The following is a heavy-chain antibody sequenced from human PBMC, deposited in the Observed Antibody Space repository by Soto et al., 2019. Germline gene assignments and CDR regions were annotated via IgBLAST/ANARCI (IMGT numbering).Heavy chain of an antibody. CDR2: INPNSGGT. Sequence: ASVKVSCKASGYTFTGYYMHWVLQAPGQGLEWMGWINPNSGGTNYAQKFQGWVTMTRDTSISTAYMELSRLRSDDTAVYYCAIAVAGTYYYYGMDVWGQGTTVTVSS. D-gene: IGHD6-19*01. J-gene: IGHJ6*02. V-gene: IGHV1-2*04. CDR3: AIAVAGTYYYYGMDV. CDR1: GYTFTGYY.